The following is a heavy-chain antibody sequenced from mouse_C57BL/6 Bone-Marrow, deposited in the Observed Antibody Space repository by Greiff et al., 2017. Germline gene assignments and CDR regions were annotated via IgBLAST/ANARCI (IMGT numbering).Heavy chain of an antibody. CDR3: ARSEFSSSAY. V-gene: IGHV1-64*01. Sequence: QVQLQQPGAELVKPGASVKLSCKASGYTFTSYWMHWVKQRPGQGLEWIGMIHPNSGSTNYNEKFKSKATLTVDKSSSTSYMQLSSLTSEDSAVYYCARSEFSSSAYWGQGTLVTVSA. CDR2: IHPNSGST. D-gene: IGHD3-2*02. CDR1: GYTFTSYW. J-gene: IGHJ3*01.